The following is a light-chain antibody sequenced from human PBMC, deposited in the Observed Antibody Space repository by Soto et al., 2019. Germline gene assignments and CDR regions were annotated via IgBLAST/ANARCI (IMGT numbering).Light chain of an antibody. V-gene: IGLV4-60*03. CDR1: SGHSSYS. Sequence: QPVLTQSSSASASLGSSVKLTCTLSSGHSSYSIAWHQQQPGKAPRYLMKLEGSGSYNKGSGVPDRFSGSSSGADRYFTFSNFQSEDEADYYCETWDGYVVFGGGTQLTVL. CDR3: ETWDGYVV. CDR2: LEGSGSY. J-gene: IGLJ2*01.